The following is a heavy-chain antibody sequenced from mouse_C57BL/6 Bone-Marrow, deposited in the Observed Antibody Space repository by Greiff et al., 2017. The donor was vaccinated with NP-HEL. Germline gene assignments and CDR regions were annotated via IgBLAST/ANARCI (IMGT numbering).Heavy chain of an antibody. CDR3: ARNLLGAY. Sequence: EVQVVESGGGLVKPGGSLKLSCAASGFTFSSYTMSWVRQTPEKRLEWVATISGGGGNTYYPDSVKGRFTISRDNAKNTLYLQMSSLRSEDTALYYCARNLLGAYWGQGTLVTVSA. J-gene: IGHJ3*01. CDR1: GFTFSSYT. V-gene: IGHV5-9*01. D-gene: IGHD2-1*01. CDR2: ISGGGGNT.